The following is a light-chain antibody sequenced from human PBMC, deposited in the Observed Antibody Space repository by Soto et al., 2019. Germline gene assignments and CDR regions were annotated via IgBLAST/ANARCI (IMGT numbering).Light chain of an antibody. V-gene: IGKV3-20*01. CDR1: QSASSSY. J-gene: IGKJ5*01. Sequence: EIVLTQSPGTLSLSPGERATLSCRASQSASSSYLAWYQQKPGQAPRLLIYGASSRATGIPDRFSGSGSGTDCTVTISRLEPKDLAVYYCQQYGSSPITFGQGTRLEIK. CDR2: GAS. CDR3: QQYGSSPIT.